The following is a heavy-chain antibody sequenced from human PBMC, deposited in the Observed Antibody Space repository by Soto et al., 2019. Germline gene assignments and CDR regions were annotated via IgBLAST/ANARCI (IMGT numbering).Heavy chain of an antibody. J-gene: IGHJ6*02. CDR2: IYYSGST. CDR1: GGSISSSSYY. D-gene: IGHD3-9*01. CDR3: ASWSLVIIPYGMDV. V-gene: IGHV4-39*01. Sequence: SETLSLTCTVSGGSISSSSYYWGWIRQPPGKGLEWIGSIYYSGSTYYNPSLKSRVTISVDTSKNQFSLKLSSVTAADTAVYYCASWSLVIIPYGMDVWGQGTTVTV.